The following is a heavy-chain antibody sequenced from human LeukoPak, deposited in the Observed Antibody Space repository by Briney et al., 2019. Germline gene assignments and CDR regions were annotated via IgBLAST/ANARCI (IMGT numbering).Heavy chain of an antibody. CDR2: IGGSGDVT. CDR1: GFTFSSYT. J-gene: IGHJ4*02. V-gene: IGHV3-23*01. D-gene: IGHD3-3*01. Sequence: GGSLRLSCVVSGFTFSSYTMSWVRQAPGKGQEWVSGIGGSGDVTYYADSVKGRFTISRDNSRNTLFLQMDSLRAEDTAVYYCAKDFWSGYYPNYWGQGTLVTVSS. CDR3: AKDFWSGYYPNY.